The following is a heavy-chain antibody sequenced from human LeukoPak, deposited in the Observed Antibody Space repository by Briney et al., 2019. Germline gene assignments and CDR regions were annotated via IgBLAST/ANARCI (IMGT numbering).Heavy chain of an antibody. Sequence: PSETLSLTCTVSGGSISRYYWSWIRQPPGKGLEWIGGVYYTGTTHSNPSLKSRVTISVDTSKNQFSLRLSSVTAADTAVYYCARHVSVAVTNFFDYWGQGTLVTVSS. V-gene: IGHV4-59*05. D-gene: IGHD6-19*01. CDR2: VYYTGTT. J-gene: IGHJ4*02. CDR3: ARHVSVAVTNFFDY. CDR1: GGSISRYY.